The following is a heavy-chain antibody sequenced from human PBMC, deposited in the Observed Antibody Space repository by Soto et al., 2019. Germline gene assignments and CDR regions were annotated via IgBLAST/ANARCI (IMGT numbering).Heavy chain of an antibody. D-gene: IGHD2-2*01. CDR2: ISAYNGNT. V-gene: IGHV1-18*01. J-gene: IGHJ5*02. CDR3: ARALSVPAAATGNWFDP. Sequence: ASVKVSCKASGYTFTSYGISWVRQAPGQGLEWMGWISAYNGNTNYAQKLQGRVTMTTDTSTSTAYMELRSLRSDDTAVYYCARALSVPAAATGNWFDPWGQGTLVTVSS. CDR1: GYTFTSYG.